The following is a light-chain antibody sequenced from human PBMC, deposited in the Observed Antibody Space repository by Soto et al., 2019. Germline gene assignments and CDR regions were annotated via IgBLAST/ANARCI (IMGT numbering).Light chain of an antibody. CDR3: SSYSSSSTFYV. CDR1: SSDIGGFYY. J-gene: IGLJ1*01. V-gene: IGLV2-14*01. Sequence: QSVLTQPASVSGSPGQSITISCTGTSSDIGGFYYVSWYQHHPGKDPKLMIYQLSNRPSGVSNRFSGSKSGKTASLTISGLQAEDEADYFCSSYSSSSTFYVFGAGTKVTVL. CDR2: QLS.